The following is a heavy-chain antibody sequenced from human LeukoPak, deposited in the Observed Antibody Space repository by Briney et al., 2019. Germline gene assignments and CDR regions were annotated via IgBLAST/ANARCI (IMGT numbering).Heavy chain of an antibody. V-gene: IGHV1-69*01. D-gene: IGHD2-21*02. Sequence: GSSVRVSCKASGGTFTSYAISWVRQAPGQGLEWMGGIIPIFGTTNYAQKFQGRVTITADESTSTAYMELSSLRSEDTAVYYCAKDLIYCGGDCYWHRLFDYWGQGTLVTVSS. CDR2: IIPIFGTT. J-gene: IGHJ4*02. CDR1: GGTFTSYA. CDR3: AKDLIYCGGDCYWHRLFDY.